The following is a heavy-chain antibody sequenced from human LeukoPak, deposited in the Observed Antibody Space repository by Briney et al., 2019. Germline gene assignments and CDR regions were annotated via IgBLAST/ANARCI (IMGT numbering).Heavy chain of an antibody. J-gene: IGHJ6*03. D-gene: IGHD3-9*01. V-gene: IGHV4-4*07. CDR3: VRDARDILTGYYYYMHV. CDR2: IYTSGST. CDR1: GGSISSYY. Sequence: SETLSLTCTVSGGSISSYYWSWIRQPAGKGLEWIGRIYTSGSTNYNPSLKSRVTMSVDTSKNQFSLKLSSVTAADTAVYYCVRDARDILTGYYYYMHVWGKGTTVTVSS.